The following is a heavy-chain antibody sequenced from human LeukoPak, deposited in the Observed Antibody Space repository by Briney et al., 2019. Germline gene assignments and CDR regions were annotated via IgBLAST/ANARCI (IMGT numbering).Heavy chain of an antibody. J-gene: IGHJ5*02. Sequence: GGSLRLSCAASGFPFSNYWMSWVRQAPGKGLEWVANMKEDGGVINYVDSVKGRFTISRDNAKNSLYLHMNSLRVEDTAVYYCARDRGYSTFDNWGQGTLVTVSS. CDR1: GFPFSNYW. D-gene: IGHD4-23*01. V-gene: IGHV3-7*01. CDR3: ARDRGYSTFDN. CDR2: MKEDGGVI.